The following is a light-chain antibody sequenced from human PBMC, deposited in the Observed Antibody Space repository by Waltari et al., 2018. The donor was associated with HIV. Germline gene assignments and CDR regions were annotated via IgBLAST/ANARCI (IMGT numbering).Light chain of an antibody. V-gene: IGLV1-51*01. CDR2: DKN. CDR3: GTWDSGKNVWV. J-gene: IGLJ3*02. CDR1: SSNIGNNY. Sequence: QSVLTQPPSVSAAPGQTVTISCSGSSSNIGNNYVSWYQQVTGAAPKLVLYDKNERPSGIRDRFSGSKSGTSATLDITGLQPGDEADYYCGTWDSGKNVWVVGGGTKLTVL.